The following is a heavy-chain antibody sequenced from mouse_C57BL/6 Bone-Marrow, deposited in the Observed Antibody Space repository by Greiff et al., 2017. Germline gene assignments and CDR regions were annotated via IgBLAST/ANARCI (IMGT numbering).Heavy chain of an antibody. V-gene: IGHV14-4*01. J-gene: IGHJ2*01. CDR3: TAIITSGN. CDR1: GFNIKDDY. CDR2: IDPETGGT. Sequence: EVKLEESGAELVRPGASVTLSCTASGFNIKDDYMHWVKQRPEQGLEWIGWIDPETGGTEYASKFKGKATLTADTSSNTAYLQLSSLTSEDTAVYYCTAIITSGNWGQGTTLTVAS. D-gene: IGHD1-2*01.